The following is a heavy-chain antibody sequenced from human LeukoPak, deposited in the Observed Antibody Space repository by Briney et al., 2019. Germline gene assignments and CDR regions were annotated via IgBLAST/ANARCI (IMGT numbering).Heavy chain of an antibody. CDR1: DGSLRSSSYY. J-gene: IGHJ2*01. CDR3: ASRPAGPYWYFDL. D-gene: IGHD2-2*01. CDR2: IYYTGIT. Sequence: PSETLSLTYTVPDGSLRSSSYYWGWIRQPPGKGLEWIGSIYYTGITYYNPSLKSRVTISIDASKNHFSLKLSSVTAADTAVYYCASRPAGPYWYFDLWGRGTLVTVSS. V-gene: IGHV4-39*02.